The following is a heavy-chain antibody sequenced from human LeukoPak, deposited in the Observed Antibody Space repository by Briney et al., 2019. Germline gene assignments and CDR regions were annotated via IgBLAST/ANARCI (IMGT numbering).Heavy chain of an antibody. D-gene: IGHD1-26*01. V-gene: IGHV3-15*01. J-gene: IGHJ4*02. CDR1: GFTFSNAW. Sequence: GGSLRLSCAASGFTFSNAWMSWVRQAPGKGLEWVVRIKSKTDGGTTDYAAPVKGRFTISRDDSKNTLYLQMNSLRAEDTAVYYCARDRDSGSYYGGFDYWGQGTLVTVSS. CDR2: IKSKTDGGTT. CDR3: ARDRDSGSYYGGFDY.